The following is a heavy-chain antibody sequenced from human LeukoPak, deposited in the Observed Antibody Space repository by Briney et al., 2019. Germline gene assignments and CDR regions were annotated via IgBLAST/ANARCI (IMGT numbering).Heavy chain of an antibody. V-gene: IGHV4-39*02. CDR2: IYYSGST. CDR1: GGSISSSSYY. Sequence: SETLSLTCTVSGGSISSSSYYWGWIRQPPGKGLEWIGSIYYSGSTYYNPSLKSRVTISVDTSKNQFSLKLSSVTAADTAVYYCARDGEQIPPLNHFLRARPGGFFDYWGQGTLVTVSS. CDR3: ARDGEQIPPLNHFLRARPGGFFDY. J-gene: IGHJ4*02. D-gene: IGHD1/OR15-1a*01.